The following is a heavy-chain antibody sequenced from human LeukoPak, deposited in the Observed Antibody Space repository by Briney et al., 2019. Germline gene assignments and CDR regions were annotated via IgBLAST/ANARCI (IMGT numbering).Heavy chain of an antibody. V-gene: IGHV3-48*04. CDR2: ISTTSSTI. CDR1: GFTFSSYS. CDR3: ARDPRNVAARGFDY. Sequence: GGCLRLSCAASGFTFSSYSMNWVRQAPGKGLEWVSYISTTSSTIYYADPVKGRFTISRDNAKNSLYLQMNSLRAEDTAVYYCARDPRNVAARGFDYWGQGTLVTVSS. J-gene: IGHJ4*02. D-gene: IGHD6-6*01.